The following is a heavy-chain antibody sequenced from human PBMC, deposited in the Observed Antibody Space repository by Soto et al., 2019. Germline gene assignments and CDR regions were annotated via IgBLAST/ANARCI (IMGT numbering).Heavy chain of an antibody. CDR1: GFSLSADGVG. V-gene: IGHV2-5*02. Sequence: QITLTESGPTLVKPTQTLTLTCTFSGFSLSADGVGVAWIRQPPGKALEWLALIYWDDDKRYSPSLKNRLTITKDTSKNRVVLTMTNMDPVDTATYYCAHAYGGTSWPNDAFDVWGQGTVVTVSS. CDR3: AHAYGGTSWPNDAFDV. D-gene: IGHD2-2*01. J-gene: IGHJ3*01. CDR2: IYWDDDK.